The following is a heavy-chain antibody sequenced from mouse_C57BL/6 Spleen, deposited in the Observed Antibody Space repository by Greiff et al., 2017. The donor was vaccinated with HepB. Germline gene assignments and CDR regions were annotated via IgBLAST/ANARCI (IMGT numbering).Heavy chain of an antibody. J-gene: IGHJ4*01. CDR3: VREGGYDYAMDY. D-gene: IGHD2-2*01. CDR1: GFTFNTYA. CDR2: IRSKSSNYAT. Sequence: VQLQQSGGGLVQPKGSLKLSCAASGFTFNTYAMHWVRQAPGKGLEWVARIRSKSSNYATYYADSVKDRSTISRDDSQSMLYLQMNNLKTEDTAMYYCVREGGYDYAMDYWGQGTSVTVSS. V-gene: IGHV10-3*01.